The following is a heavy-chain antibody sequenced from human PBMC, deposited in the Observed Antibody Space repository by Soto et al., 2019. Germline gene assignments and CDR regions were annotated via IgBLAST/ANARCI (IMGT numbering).Heavy chain of an antibody. CDR1: GGSFSGYY. CDR2: INHSGST. V-gene: IGHV4-34*01. Sequence: LSLTCAVYGGSFSGYYWSWIRQPPGKGLEWIGEINHSGSTNYNPSLKSRVTISVDTSKNQFSLKLSSVTAADTAVYYCARGGAYNWNRKKYVAVVAATLFDYWGQGTLVTVSS. CDR3: ARGGAYNWNRKKYVAVVAATLFDY. J-gene: IGHJ4*02. D-gene: IGHD2-15*01.